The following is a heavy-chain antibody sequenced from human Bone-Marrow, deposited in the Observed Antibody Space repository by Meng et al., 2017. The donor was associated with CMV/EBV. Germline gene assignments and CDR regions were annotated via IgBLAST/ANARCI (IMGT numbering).Heavy chain of an antibody. J-gene: IGHJ5*02. V-gene: IGHV1-18*04. Sequence: ASVKVSCKASGYTFTNYYMHWVRQAPGQGLEWVRWISPYDGDTNYARKLQGRVTMTTDTSTTTAYMELRSLRSDDTAVYYCARDLEYCGSTTCYEDCFAPWGQRTLVPISS. D-gene: IGHD2-2*01. CDR3: ARDLEYCGSTTCYEDCFAP. CDR1: GYTFTNYY. CDR2: ISPYDGDT.